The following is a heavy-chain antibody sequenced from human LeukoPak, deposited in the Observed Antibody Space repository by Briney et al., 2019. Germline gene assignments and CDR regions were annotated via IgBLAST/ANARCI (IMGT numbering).Heavy chain of an antibody. CDR3: ARVGVYCSGGSCSRLLSNYYYYMDV. CDR2: INPSGGST. CDR1: GYTFTSYY. J-gene: IGHJ6*03. D-gene: IGHD2-15*01. V-gene: IGHV1-46*01. Sequence: GGSVKVSCKASGYTFTSYYMHWVRQAPGQGLEWMGIINPSGGSTSYAQKFQGRVTMTRDMSTSTVYMELSSLRSEDTAVYYCARVGVYCSGGSCSRLLSNYYYYMDVWGKGTTVTVSS.